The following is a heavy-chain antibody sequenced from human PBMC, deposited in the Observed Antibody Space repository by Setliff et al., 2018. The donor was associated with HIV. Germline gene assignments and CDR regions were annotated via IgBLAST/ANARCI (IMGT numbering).Heavy chain of an antibody. Sequence: PSETLSLTCAVYGGSFSGYYWSWIRQPPGKGLEWIGEINHSGSGSTNYNPSLKSRVTISVDGSKNQFSLKLSSVTAADTAVYYCVRVVDDAFDIWGQGTMVTVS. D-gene: IGHD2-15*01. CDR2: INHSGSGST. CDR1: GGSFSGYY. J-gene: IGHJ3*02. V-gene: IGHV4-34*01. CDR3: VRVVDDAFDI.